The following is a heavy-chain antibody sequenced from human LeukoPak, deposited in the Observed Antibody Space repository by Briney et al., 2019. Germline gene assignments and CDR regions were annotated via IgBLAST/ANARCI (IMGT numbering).Heavy chain of an antibody. CDR3: ARDSRYYDFWSGSASGDYFDY. CDR2: ISYDGSNK. J-gene: IGHJ4*02. D-gene: IGHD3-3*01. V-gene: IGHV3-30-3*01. CDR1: GFTFSSYV. Sequence: GRSLRLSCAASGFTFSSYVMHWVRQAPGKGLEWVAVISYDGSNKYYADSVKGRFTISRDNSKNTLYLQMNSLRAEDTAVYYCARDSRYYDFWSGSASGDYFDYWGQGTLVTVSS.